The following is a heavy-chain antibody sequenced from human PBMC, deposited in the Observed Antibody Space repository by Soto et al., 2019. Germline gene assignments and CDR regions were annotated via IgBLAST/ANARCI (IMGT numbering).Heavy chain of an antibody. D-gene: IGHD6-13*01. CDR2: INAGNGNT. J-gene: IGHJ4*02. V-gene: IGHV1-3*01. CDR3: ARGHEQQLVVNYFDY. CDR1: GYTFTSYA. Sequence: QVQLVQSGAEVKKPGASVKVSCKASGYTFTSYAMHWVRQAPGQRLERMGWINAGNGNTKYSQKFQGRVTITRDTSASTAYMELSSLRSEDTAVYYCARGHEQQLVVNYFDYWGQGTLVTVSS.